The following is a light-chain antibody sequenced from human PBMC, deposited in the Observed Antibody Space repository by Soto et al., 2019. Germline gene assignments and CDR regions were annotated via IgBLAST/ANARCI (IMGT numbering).Light chain of an antibody. CDR2: DAS. Sequence: EFVLTHSPATLSLSPGEKATFSCRASRSFRSYLACSQQKPGQAPRLLIYDASNRATGIPARFSGSGSGTDFTLTISSLEPEDFAVYYCQQRSNWPSITFGQGTRLEIK. CDR1: RSFRSY. J-gene: IGKJ5*01. V-gene: IGKV3-11*01. CDR3: QQRSNWPSIT.